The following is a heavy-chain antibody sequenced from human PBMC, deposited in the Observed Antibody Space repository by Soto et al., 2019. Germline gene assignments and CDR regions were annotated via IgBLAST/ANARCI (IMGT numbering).Heavy chain of an antibody. J-gene: IGHJ5*02. D-gene: IGHD2-15*01. V-gene: IGHV1-24*01. CDR2: FDPEDGET. CDR3: ATFAYPTDSGGRNNWFDP. CDR1: GYTLTELS. Sequence: ASAKVSCKVSGYTLTELSMHWVRQAPGKGLEWMGGFDPEDGETIYAQKFQGRVIMTEDTSTDTAYMELSSLRSEDTAVYYCATFAYPTDSGGRNNWFDPWGQGTLVTVSS.